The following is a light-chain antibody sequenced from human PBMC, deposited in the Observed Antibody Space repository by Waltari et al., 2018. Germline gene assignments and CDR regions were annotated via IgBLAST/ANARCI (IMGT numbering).Light chain of an antibody. V-gene: IGKV3-20*01. J-gene: IGKJ1*01. CDR2: GAS. CDR3: QQYGSSRT. Sequence: EIVLTQSPGTLSLSTGERATLSCRASQSVSSSYLAWYQQKPGQAPRLLIYGASSRATGIPDRFRGSGSGTDFTLTISRLEPEDFAVYYCQQYGSSRTFGQGTKVEIK. CDR1: QSVSSSY.